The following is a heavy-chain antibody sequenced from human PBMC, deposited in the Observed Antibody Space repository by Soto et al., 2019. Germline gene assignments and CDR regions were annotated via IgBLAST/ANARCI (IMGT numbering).Heavy chain of an antibody. D-gene: IGHD3-10*01. CDR2: IKEDGSEK. J-gene: IGHJ4*02. CDR1: GFTFSSYW. V-gene: IGHV3-7*03. CDR3: ARVLWGQTDY. Sequence: GSLRLSCAVSGFTFSSYWMSWVRQAPGKGLEWVANIKEDGSEKYYVDSVKGRFTISRDNAKNSLYLQMNSLRAEDTAVYYCARVLWGQTDYWGQGTLVTVSS.